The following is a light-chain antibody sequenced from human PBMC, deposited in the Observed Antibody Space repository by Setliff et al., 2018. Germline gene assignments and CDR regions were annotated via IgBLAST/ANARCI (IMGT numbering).Light chain of an antibody. CDR3: SSYSGSSTLV. J-gene: IGLJ1*01. V-gene: IGLV2-14*01. CDR2: XXS. CDR1: SXDXGGXXY. Sequence: QSALAQPASVPGSPGQSITISCTGTSXDXGGXXYXXXXXXXXXXXXXXXXXXXSDXPSGVSNRFSGSRSGNTASLTISGLQAEDEADYYCSSYSGSSTLVFGTGTKVTVL.